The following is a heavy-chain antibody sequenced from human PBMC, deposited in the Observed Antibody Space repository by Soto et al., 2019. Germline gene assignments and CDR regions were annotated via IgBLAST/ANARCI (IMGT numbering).Heavy chain of an antibody. V-gene: IGHV1-69*02. J-gene: IGHJ4*02. CDR1: GGTFSSYT. D-gene: IGHD3-22*01. CDR3: ASGDHYYDSSGYYYGFGY. Sequence: QVQLVQSGAEVKKPGSSVKVSCKASGGTFSSYTISWVRQAPGQGLEWMGRIIPILGIANYAQKFQGRVTITADKSTSTAYMELSSLRSEDTAVYYCASGDHYYDSSGYYYGFGYWGQGTLFTVSS. CDR2: IIPILGIA.